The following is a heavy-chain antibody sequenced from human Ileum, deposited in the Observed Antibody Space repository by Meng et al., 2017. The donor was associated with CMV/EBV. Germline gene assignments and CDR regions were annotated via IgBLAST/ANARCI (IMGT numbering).Heavy chain of an antibody. Sequence: ASVKVSCKASGYTFTSYDINWVRQAPGQGLEWMGWINPSGGGTKYAQKFQSRVTMTSDASINTAYMELSNLRSDDTAVYFCATLCPCTDCNGADCVGWGQGALVTVSS. CDR1: GYTFTSYD. D-gene: IGHD2-21*02. V-gene: IGHV1-2*02. CDR3: ATLCPCTDCNGADCVG. J-gene: IGHJ4*02. CDR2: INPSGGGT.